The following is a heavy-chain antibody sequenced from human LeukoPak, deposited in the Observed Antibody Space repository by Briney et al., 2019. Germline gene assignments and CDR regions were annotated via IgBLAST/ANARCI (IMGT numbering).Heavy chain of an antibody. CDR2: INWNGGST. CDR3: ARVGEQLLWFGELLYNGHFDY. J-gene: IGHJ4*02. Sequence: GGSLRLSCAASGFTFDDYGMSWVRQAPGKGLEWVSGINWNGGSTGYADSVKGRFTISRDNAKNSLYLQMNSLRAEDTAVYYCARVGEQLLWFGELLYNGHFDYWGQGTLVTVSS. CDR1: GFTFDDYG. V-gene: IGHV3-20*04. D-gene: IGHD3-10*01.